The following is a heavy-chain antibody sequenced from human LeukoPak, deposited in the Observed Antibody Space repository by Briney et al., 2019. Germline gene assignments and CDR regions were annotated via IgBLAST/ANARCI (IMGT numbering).Heavy chain of an antibody. Sequence: AASVKVSCKASGYTLTSYGISWVRQAPGQGLEWMGWISAYNGNTNYAQKLQGRVTMTTDTSTSTAYMELRSLRSDDTAVYYCARRGGESAAAGKMADYYYYYYMDVWGKGTTVTVSS. V-gene: IGHV1-18*01. D-gene: IGHD6-13*01. CDR2: ISAYNGNT. CDR3: ARRGGESAAAGKMADYYYYYYMDV. CDR1: GYTLTSYG. J-gene: IGHJ6*03.